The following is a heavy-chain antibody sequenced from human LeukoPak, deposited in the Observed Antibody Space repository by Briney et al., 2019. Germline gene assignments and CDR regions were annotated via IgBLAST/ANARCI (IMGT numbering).Heavy chain of an antibody. CDR1: GFTVGSNT. CDR2: IYSGGST. V-gene: IGHV3-66*01. D-gene: IGHD3-22*01. Sequence: GGYLRFSCAASGFTVGSNTMGWVRQAPGKGLEGVSIIYSGGSTSYAESVNGRFTIYRDNSKNTLYLQMNSLRTEDTAVYYCARGGSYFDISGYYFYWGQGTLVTVSS. J-gene: IGHJ4*02. CDR3: ARGGSYFDISGYYFY.